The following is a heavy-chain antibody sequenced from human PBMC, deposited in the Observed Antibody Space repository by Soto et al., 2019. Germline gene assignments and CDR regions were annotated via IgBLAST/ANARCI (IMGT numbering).Heavy chain of an antibody. CDR1: GYTFTSYD. CDR2: MNPNSGNT. Sequence: QVQLVQSGAEVKKPGASVKVSCKASGYTFTSYDINWVRQATGQGLEWMGWMNPNSGNTGYAQKFQGRVTMTRNTSISTAHMELSSLRSEATAVYYCAISSRGGSGSYVDYWGQGTLVTVSS. J-gene: IGHJ4*02. CDR3: AISSRGGSGSYVDY. V-gene: IGHV1-8*01. D-gene: IGHD3-10*01.